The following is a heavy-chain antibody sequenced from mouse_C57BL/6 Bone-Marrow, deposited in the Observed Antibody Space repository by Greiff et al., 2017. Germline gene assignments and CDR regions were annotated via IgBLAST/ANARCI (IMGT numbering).Heavy chain of an antibody. CDR2: IYHGDGDT. CDR3: ARREYFDV. Sequence: VQLQESGAELVKPGASVTVSCQASGYAFSSYWMHWVRQRPGKGIAWIGQIYHGDGDTIYNGKCRGKATLTAYKSSITAYMQLSSLTFEDSAVYFCARREYFDVWGTGTTVTVSS. CDR1: GYAFSSYW. V-gene: IGHV1-80*01. J-gene: IGHJ1*03.